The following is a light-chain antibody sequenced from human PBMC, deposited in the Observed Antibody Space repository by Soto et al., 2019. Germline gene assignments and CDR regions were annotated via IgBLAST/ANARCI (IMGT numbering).Light chain of an antibody. Sequence: EIVMTQSPATLSVSPGERATLSCRASQSFSSNLAWYQQKPGQAPRLLIYGASTRTTGTPARFSGSGSGTEFTLTISSLQSEEFAVYYCQQYNNWPPGCYTFGQGTKLEIK. CDR1: QSFSSN. CDR2: GAS. J-gene: IGKJ2*01. CDR3: QQYNNWPPGCYT. V-gene: IGKV3-15*01.